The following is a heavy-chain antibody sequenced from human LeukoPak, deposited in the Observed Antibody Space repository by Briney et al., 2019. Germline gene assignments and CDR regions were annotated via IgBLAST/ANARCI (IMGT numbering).Heavy chain of an antibody. D-gene: IGHD6-13*01. CDR2: IRQDGSQK. V-gene: IGHV3-7*03. J-gene: IGHJ4*02. Sequence: GGSLRLSCAASGFTFSSYWMSWVRQAPGKGLEWVATIRQDGSQKYYVDSVKGRFTISRDNAKNSLYLQMNSLRAEDTALYYCAKGTPTYSSSWYHYWGQGTLVTVSS. CDR1: GFTFSSYW. CDR3: AKGTPTYSSSWYHY.